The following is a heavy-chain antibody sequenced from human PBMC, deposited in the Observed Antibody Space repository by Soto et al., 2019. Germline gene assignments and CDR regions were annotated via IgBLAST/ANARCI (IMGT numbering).Heavy chain of an antibody. J-gene: IGHJ2*01. Sequence: ASVKVSCKASGYTFTSYAMHWVRQAPGQRLEWMGWVNAGNGNTKYSQKFQGRVTITRDTSASTAYMELSSLRSEDTAVYYCARAPSWWYFDLWGRGTLVTVSS. CDR3: ARAPSWWYFDL. CDR2: VNAGNGNT. V-gene: IGHV1-3*01. CDR1: GYTFTSYA.